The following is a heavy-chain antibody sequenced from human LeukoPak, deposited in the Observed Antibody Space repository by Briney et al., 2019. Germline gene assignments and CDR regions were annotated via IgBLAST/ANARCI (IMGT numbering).Heavy chain of an antibody. V-gene: IGHV1-69*13. CDR3: AGMRKYYYDSSGYLYYFDY. D-gene: IGHD3-22*01. Sequence: ASVKVSCKASGGTFSSYAISWVRQAPGQGLEWMGGIIPIFGTANYAQKFQGRVTITADESTSTAYMELSSLRSEDTAVYYCAGMRKYYYDSSGYLYYFDYWGQGTLVTVSS. CDR2: IIPIFGTA. J-gene: IGHJ4*02. CDR1: GGTFSSYA.